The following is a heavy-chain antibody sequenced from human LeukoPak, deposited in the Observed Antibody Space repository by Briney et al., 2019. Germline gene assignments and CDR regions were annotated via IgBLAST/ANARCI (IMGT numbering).Heavy chain of an antibody. V-gene: IGHV1-46*01. D-gene: IGHD1-26*01. CDR3: ARDGRCPDY. CDR2: MNPSGGRT. CDR1: GYTPTIAN. Sequence: ASPRDSSVASGYTPTIANMHSVRHSPEQGLEWMGIMNPSGGRTTYAQKFQGRVNMPRDTSTGTVYLELSSLSCGDTGVYYCARDGRCPDYWGRGTLVSVPS. J-gene: IGHJ4*02.